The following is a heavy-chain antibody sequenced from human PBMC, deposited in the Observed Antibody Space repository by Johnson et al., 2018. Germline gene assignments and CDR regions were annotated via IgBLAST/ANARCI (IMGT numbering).Heavy chain of an antibody. V-gene: IGHV5-51*03. CDR2: IYPGDSYI. Sequence: VQLVESGPEAKKPGKSLKISCKGSGYNFTNYFIAWVRQMPGKGLEWMGIIYPGDSYIMYSPSFQGQVTISADRSISPAHLQWSSLRASDTATYYCATGVVVTATPNAFDLWGQGTLVTVSS. CDR3: ATGVVVTATPNAFDL. D-gene: IGHD2-21*02. J-gene: IGHJ3*01. CDR1: GYNFTNYF.